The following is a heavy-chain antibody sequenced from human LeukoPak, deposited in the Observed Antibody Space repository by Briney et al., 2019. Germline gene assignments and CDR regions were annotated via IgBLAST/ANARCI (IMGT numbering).Heavy chain of an antibody. J-gene: IGHJ6*02. CDR3: ARVERSYYYYGMDV. Sequence: GGSLRLSCAASGFTFSSYEMNWVRQAPGKGLEWVSYISSSGSTIYYADPVKGRFTISRDNAKNSLYLQMNSLRAEDTAVYYCARVERSYYYYGMDVWGQGTTVTVSS. V-gene: IGHV3-48*03. CDR1: GFTFSSYE. D-gene: IGHD1-1*01. CDR2: ISSSGSTI.